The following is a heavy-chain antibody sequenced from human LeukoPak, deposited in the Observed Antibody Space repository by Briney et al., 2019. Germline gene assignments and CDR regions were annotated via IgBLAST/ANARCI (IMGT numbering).Heavy chain of an antibody. CDR3: ARARITMVRGVIIIRGGHFDS. CDR1: GGSFSGYY. J-gene: IGHJ4*02. D-gene: IGHD3-10*01. Sequence: PSETLSLTCAVYGGSFSGYYWCSIRPAPGKGREWVGEINDIGSTNYNPSLKSRVTISVDTSKNQFSLKLSSVTAADTAIYYCARARITMVRGVIIIRGGHFDSWGQGTLVTVSS. CDR2: INDIGST. V-gene: IGHV4-34*01.